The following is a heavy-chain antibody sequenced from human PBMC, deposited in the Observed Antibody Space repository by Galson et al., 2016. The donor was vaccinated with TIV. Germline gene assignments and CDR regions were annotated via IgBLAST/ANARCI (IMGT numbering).Heavy chain of an antibody. J-gene: IGHJ4*02. CDR2: ISGSSSDT. CDR1: GFTFGSYS. D-gene: IGHD5-24*01. V-gene: IGHV3-21*01. CDR3: ARDFDGYNSNDY. Sequence: SLRLSCAASGFTFGSYSTNWVRQAPGRGLEWVSFISGSSSDTYYVDSVKGRFTVSRDNAKNSLYLQMNSLRAEDTAVYYCARDFDGYNSNDYWGQGTLVIVSS.